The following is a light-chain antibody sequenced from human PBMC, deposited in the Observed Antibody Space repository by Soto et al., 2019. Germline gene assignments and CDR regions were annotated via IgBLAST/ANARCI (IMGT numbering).Light chain of an antibody. CDR3: QHYVERSPIT. CDR1: QSVSSR. J-gene: IGKJ5*01. Sequence: EIVLTPSPTTLSFSPGERATLSFRASQSVSSRLAWYQQKPGQAPRLLISGASSRATGIPDRFSGSGSGTDFTLTISRLEPEDFALYYCQHYVERSPITFGQGTRLEIK. V-gene: IGKV3-20*01. CDR2: GAS.